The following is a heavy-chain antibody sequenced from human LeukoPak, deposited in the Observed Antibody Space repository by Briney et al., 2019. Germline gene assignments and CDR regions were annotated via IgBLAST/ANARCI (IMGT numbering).Heavy chain of an antibody. V-gene: IGHV3-23*01. D-gene: IGHD4-17*01. J-gene: IGHJ4*02. CDR3: ATSRYGDSGVYFDY. CDR1: GFTFSSYA. Sequence: GGSLRLSCAASGFTFSSYAMSWVRQAPGKGLEWVSAISGSGGITYYADSVKGRFTISRDNCKNTLYLQMYSLRAEDTAVYYCATSRYGDSGVYFDYWGQGTLVTVSS. CDR2: ISGSGGIT.